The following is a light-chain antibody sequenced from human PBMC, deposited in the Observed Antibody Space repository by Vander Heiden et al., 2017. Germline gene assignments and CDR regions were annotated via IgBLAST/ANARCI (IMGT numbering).Light chain of an antibody. CDR1: SSTIGNNY. CDR2: DKN. V-gene: IGLV1-51*02. Sequence: QSVLTQPHSVSAAPGQKVTISCSGRSSTIGNNYVSWYHQLPGTAPNLRLYDKNKRPSGVPDRFSGSNSGTSDTPVTHALPTGDEADDYCCTSPNSMSANVVFGTGTKLTVL. J-gene: IGLJ1*01. CDR3: CTSPNSMSANVV.